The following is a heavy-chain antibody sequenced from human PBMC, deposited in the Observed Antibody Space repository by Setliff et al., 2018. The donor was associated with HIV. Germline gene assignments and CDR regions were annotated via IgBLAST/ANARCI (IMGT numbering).Heavy chain of an antibody. Sequence: SETLSLTCTVSSASINSGSNYWNWIRQPAGKGLEWIGRIYSTGSTNYNPSLKSRVTISVDTSKNQFSLKLSSVTAADTAVYYCASGPYCSNGVCRDWVWFFDYWGQGKVGTVPQ. D-gene: IGHD2-8*01. CDR3: ASGPYCSNGVCRDWVWFFDY. J-gene: IGHJ4*02. V-gene: IGHV4-61*02. CDR2: IYSTGST. CDR1: SASINSGSNY.